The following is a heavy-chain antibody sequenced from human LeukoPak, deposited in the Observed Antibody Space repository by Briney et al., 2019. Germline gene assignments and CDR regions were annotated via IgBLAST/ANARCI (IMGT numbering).Heavy chain of an antibody. Sequence: ADTLSFTCTVSVGFINSDYWSWIRQPPEKGLEWIGYIYYSGRTYYIPSLKSRITISVDTSKNQFSLKLSSVTAADTAVYYCARGFYSPHYWGQGTLVSVSS. D-gene: IGHD4-11*01. V-gene: IGHV4-59*07. CDR1: VGFINSDY. CDR3: ARGFYSPHY. J-gene: IGHJ4*02. CDR2: IYYSGRT.